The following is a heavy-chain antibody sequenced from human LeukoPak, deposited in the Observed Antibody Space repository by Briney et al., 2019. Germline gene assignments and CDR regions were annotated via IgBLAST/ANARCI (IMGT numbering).Heavy chain of an antibody. D-gene: IGHD4-17*01. Sequence: ASVKVSCKASGYTFTGYYIHWVRQAPGQGLEWMGWINPNSGGTNYAQKFQGRVTMTRDTSISTAYMELSRLRSDDTAAYYCARGLRIRARIAVTTYGMDVWGQGTTVTVSS. V-gene: IGHV1-2*02. CDR2: INPNSGGT. CDR1: GYTFTGYY. CDR3: ARGLRIRARIAVTTYGMDV. J-gene: IGHJ6*02.